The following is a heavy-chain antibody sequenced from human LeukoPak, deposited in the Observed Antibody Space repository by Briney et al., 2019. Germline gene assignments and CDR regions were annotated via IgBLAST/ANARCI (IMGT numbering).Heavy chain of an antibody. CDR1: GGSISSYY. J-gene: IGHJ4*02. V-gene: IGHV4-59*08. CDR3: ARHLYFEDSSGYYSYSFDY. CDR2: IYYSGST. Sequence: SETLSLTCTVSGGSISSYYWSWIRQPPGKGLEWIGYIYYSGSTNYNPSLKSRVTISVDTSKNQFSLKLSSVTAADTTVYYCARHLYFEDSSGYYSYSFDYWGQGTLVTVSS. D-gene: IGHD3-22*01.